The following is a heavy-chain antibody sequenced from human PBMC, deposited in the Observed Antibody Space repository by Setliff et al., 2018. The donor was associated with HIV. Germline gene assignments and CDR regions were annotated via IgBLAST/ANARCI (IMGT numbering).Heavy chain of an antibody. D-gene: IGHD2-8*02. CDR1: GYTFTAYY. CDR2: IEPSSGGT. J-gene: IGHJ3*01. Sequence: ASVKVSCKASGYTFTAYYIHWVRQAPGHELQLMGRIEPSSGGTNYIQKFQGRVTITKDTSIYTVYMELTGLTSDDTAVYYCARQDHSSVNTGSLYAFDVWGQGTMVTVSS. V-gene: IGHV1-2*06. CDR3: ARQDHSSVNTGSLYAFDV.